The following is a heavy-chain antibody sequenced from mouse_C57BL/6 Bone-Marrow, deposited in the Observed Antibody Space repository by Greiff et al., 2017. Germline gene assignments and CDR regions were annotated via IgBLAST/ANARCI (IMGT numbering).Heavy chain of an antibody. D-gene: IGHD3-3*01. J-gene: IGHJ2*01. V-gene: IGHV5-4*01. Sequence: EVQVVESGGGLVKPGGSLKLSCAASGFTFSSYAMSWVRQTPEKRLEWVATISDGGSYTYYPDNVKGRFTISRDNAKNNLSLQMSHLKSEDTAMYYCARGAGTWGYYFDYWGQGTTLTVSS. CDR3: ARGAGTWGYYFDY. CDR1: GFTFSSYA. CDR2: ISDGGSYT.